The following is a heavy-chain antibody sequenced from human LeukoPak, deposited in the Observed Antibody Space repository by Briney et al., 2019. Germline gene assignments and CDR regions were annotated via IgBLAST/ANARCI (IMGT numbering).Heavy chain of an antibody. J-gene: IGHJ3*01. Sequence: SETLSLTCTVSGVSISNAGYLWSWIRQPPGKGLEYIGYIYDSEGTYYNPSLKSRVTVSVDRSKNQFSLKVYSVSAADTAMYYCASGIAYYQPSKNAFDFWGQGTMVIVSS. V-gene: IGHV4-30-2*01. CDR2: IYDSEGT. CDR1: GVSISNAGYL. D-gene: IGHD2-2*01. CDR3: ASGIAYYQPSKNAFDF.